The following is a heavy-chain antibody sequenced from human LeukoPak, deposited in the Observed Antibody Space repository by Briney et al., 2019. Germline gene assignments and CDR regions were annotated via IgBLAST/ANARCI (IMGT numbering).Heavy chain of an antibody. V-gene: IGHV1-69*01. CDR2: IIPMVNTP. D-gene: IGHD4-17*01. Sequence: ASVKVSCKASGYTFRSYAINWVRLAPGQGLEWMGGIIPMVNTPKYAQKFQGRVTITADESTSTGYMEVSSLRSEDTAVYYCAIFQGTYGDNDNDYWGQGTLVTVSS. CDR3: AIFQGTYGDNDNDY. J-gene: IGHJ4*02. CDR1: GYTFRSYA.